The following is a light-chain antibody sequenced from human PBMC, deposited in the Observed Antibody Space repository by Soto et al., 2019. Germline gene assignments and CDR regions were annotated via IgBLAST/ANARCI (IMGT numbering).Light chain of an antibody. Sequence: QSALTQPASVSGSPGQSITLSCTGTSRDVGAYNFVSWYQQYPGKAPKLILYEVSNRPSGVSNRFSGSKSGNTASLTISGLQPEDEADYYCSSYTGDTTLLLGGGTKLTVL. J-gene: IGLJ2*01. V-gene: IGLV2-14*01. CDR1: SRDVGAYNF. CDR3: SSYTGDTTLL. CDR2: EVS.